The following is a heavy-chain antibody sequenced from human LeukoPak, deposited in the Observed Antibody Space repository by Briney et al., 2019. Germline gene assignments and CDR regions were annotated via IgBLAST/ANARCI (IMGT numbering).Heavy chain of an antibody. Sequence: GGSLRLPCAASGFTFSSYAMSWVRQAPGRGLEWVSAISGSGGSTYYADSVKGRFTISRDNSKNTLYLQMNSLRAEDTAVYYCAKGLRFLEWLCLDYWGQGTLVTVSS. CDR1: GFTFSSYA. CDR2: ISGSGGST. CDR3: AKGLRFLEWLCLDY. J-gene: IGHJ4*02. D-gene: IGHD3-3*01. V-gene: IGHV3-23*01.